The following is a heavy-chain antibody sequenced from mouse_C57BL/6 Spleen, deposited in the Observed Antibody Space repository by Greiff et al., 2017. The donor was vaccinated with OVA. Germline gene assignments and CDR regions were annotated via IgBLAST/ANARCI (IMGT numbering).Heavy chain of an antibody. CDR3: ARGNGYY. Sequence: EVQRVESGPGLVKPSQSLSLTCSVTGYYITSGYYWNWIRQFPGNKLEWMGYISYDGSNNYNPSLKNRISITRDTSKNQFFLKLNSVTTEDTATYYCARGNGYYWGQGTTLTVSS. CDR1: GYYITSGYY. V-gene: IGHV3-6*01. D-gene: IGHD2-2*01. J-gene: IGHJ2*01. CDR2: ISYDGSN.